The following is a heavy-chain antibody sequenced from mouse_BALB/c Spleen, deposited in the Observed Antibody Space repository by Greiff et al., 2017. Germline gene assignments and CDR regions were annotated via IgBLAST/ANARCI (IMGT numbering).Heavy chain of an antibody. V-gene: IGHV2-9*02. Sequence: VKVVESGPGLVAPSQSLSITCTVSGFSLTSYGVHWVRQPPGKGLEWLGVIWAGGSTNYNSALMSRLSISKDNSKSQVFLKMNSLQTDDTAMYYCASYYGNYAWYFDVWGAGTTVTVSS. CDR2: IWAGGST. CDR1: GFSLTSYG. D-gene: IGHD2-1*01. J-gene: IGHJ1*01. CDR3: ASYYGNYAWYFDV.